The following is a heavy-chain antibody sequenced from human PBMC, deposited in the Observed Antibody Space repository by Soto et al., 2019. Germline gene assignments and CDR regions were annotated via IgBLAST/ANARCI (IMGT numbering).Heavy chain of an antibody. V-gene: IGHV4-4*07. Sequence: SETLSLTCTASGGSISSYYWSWIRQPAGKGLEWIGRIYTSGSTNYNPSLKSRVTMSVDTSKNRFSLKLSSVTAADTAVYYCARALTGTTDYYYYGMDVWGQGTTVTVSS. CDR1: GGSISSYY. CDR2: IYTSGST. CDR3: ARALTGTTDYYYYGMDV. J-gene: IGHJ6*02. D-gene: IGHD1-7*01.